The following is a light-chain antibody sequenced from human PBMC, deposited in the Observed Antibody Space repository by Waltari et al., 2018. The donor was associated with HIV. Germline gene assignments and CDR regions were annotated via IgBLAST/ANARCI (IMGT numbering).Light chain of an antibody. Sequence: QSVLTQPPSVSAAPGQTVTISCSGRSSTLPNDYVSWYQHVPGAAPKLLIYYNNKRPSGIPDRFSGSKSGTSATLDITGLQTGDEADYYCGTWDPRLSVGVFGGGTKLTVL. J-gene: IGLJ2*01. CDR3: GTWDPRLSVGV. CDR1: SSTLPNDY. CDR2: YNN. V-gene: IGLV1-51*01.